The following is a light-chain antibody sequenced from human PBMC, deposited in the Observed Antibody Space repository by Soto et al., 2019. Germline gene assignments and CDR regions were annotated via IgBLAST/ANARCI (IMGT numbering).Light chain of an antibody. J-gene: IGKJ2*01. V-gene: IGKV4-1*01. CDR1: QSVFYNPNNKNF. CDR3: QQYYSTPPT. Sequence: DIVMTQSPDSLAVSLGERATINCKSSQSVFYNPNNKNFLAWYQQKPGQSPKLLIYWSSTRESGVPERFSGSGSGTDFTLTISSLQAEDVAVYYCQQYYSTPPTFGQGTKLEIK. CDR2: WSS.